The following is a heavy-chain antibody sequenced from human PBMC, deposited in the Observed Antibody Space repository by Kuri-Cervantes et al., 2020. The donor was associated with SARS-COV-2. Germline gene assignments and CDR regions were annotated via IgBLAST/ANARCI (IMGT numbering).Heavy chain of an antibody. Sequence: GESLKISCAASGFTFSSFGMHWVRQAPGKGLEWVALIWYDGSNKYYADSVKGRFTISRDNSKNTLYLQMNSLRAEDTAVYYCARDNSYFDYWGQGTLVTVSS. V-gene: IGHV3-33*08. D-gene: IGHD4-11*01. CDR1: GFTFSSFG. CDR2: IWYDGSNK. CDR3: ARDNSYFDY. J-gene: IGHJ4*02.